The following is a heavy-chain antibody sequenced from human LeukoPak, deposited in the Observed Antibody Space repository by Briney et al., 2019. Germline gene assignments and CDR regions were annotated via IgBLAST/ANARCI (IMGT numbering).Heavy chain of an antibody. CDR2: INHSGST. V-gene: IGHV4-34*01. CDR3: ARMATIIHDY. J-gene: IGHJ4*02. Sequence: PSETLSLTCAVYGGSFSGYYCSWIRQPPGKGLEWIGEINHSGSTNYNPSLKSRVTISVVTSKNQFSLKLSSVTAADTAVYYCARMATIIHDYWGQGTLVTVSS. CDR1: GGSFSGYY. D-gene: IGHD5-24*01.